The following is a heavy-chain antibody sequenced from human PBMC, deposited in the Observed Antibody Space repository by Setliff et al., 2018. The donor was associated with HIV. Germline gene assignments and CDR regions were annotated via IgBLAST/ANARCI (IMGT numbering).Heavy chain of an antibody. CDR1: GFTFSNYW. CDR3: ARDVAVAATEF. CDR2: INQDGSEK. V-gene: IGHV3-7*03. Sequence: GSLRLSCAASGFTFSNYWMSWVRQAPGKGLEWVAHINQDGSEKNHVDSAKGRFTISRGNARNLVYLQMNSLKGDDTAVYYCARDVAVAATEFWGQGIQVTVSS. J-gene: IGHJ4*02. D-gene: IGHD6-19*01.